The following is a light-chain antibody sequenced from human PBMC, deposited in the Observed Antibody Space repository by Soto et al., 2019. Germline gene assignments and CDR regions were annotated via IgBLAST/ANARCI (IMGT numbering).Light chain of an antibody. CDR2: GAS. J-gene: IGKJ3*01. CDR1: QSVSSSY. CDR3: QQYGSSPFT. Sequence: EIGLTQSPDTLSLSPWERATLSCRASQSVSSSYLAWYQQKPGQAPRLLIYGASSRATGIPDRFSGSGSGTDFTLTISRLEPEDFAVYYCQQYGSSPFTFGPGTKVDIK. V-gene: IGKV3-20*01.